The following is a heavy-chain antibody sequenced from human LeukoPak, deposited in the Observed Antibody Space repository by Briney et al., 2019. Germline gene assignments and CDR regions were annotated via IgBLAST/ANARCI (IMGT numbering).Heavy chain of an antibody. J-gene: IGHJ4*02. CDR1: GYSFTSYW. Sequence: GESLKISCKGSGYSFTSYWISWVHQMPGKGLEWMGRIDPSDSYTNYSPSFQGHVTISADKSISTAYLQWSSLKASDTAMYYCATGYYDFWSGYYKGIDYWGQGTLVTVSS. CDR3: ATGYYDFWSGYYKGIDY. D-gene: IGHD3-3*01. CDR2: IDPSDSYT. V-gene: IGHV5-10-1*01.